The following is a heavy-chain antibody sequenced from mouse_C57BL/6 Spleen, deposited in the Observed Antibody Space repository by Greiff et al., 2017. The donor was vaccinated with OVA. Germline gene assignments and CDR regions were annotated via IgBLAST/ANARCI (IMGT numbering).Heavy chain of an antibody. J-gene: IGHJ4*01. CDR2: ISYDGSN. V-gene: IGHV3-6*01. Sequence: EVQLVESGPGLVKPSQSLSLTCSVTGYSITSGYYWNWIRQFPGNKLEWMGYISYDGSNNYNPSLKNRISITRDTSKNQFFLKLNSVTTEDTATYYCARVADDYDPYYAMDYWGQGTSVTVSS. CDR3: ARVADDYDPYYAMDY. CDR1: GYSITSGYY. D-gene: IGHD2-4*01.